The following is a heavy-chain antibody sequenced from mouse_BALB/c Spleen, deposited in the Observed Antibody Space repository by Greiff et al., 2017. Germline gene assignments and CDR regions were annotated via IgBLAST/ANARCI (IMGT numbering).Heavy chain of an antibody. D-gene: IGHD1-2*01. J-gene: IGHJ3*01. CDR2: IDPETGGT. CDR1: GYTFTDYE. CDR3: TTYYYGSWFAY. Sequence: VQLQQSGAELVRPGASVTLSCKASGYTFTDYEMHWVKQTPVHGLEWIGAIDPETGGTAYNQKFKGKATLTADKSSSTAYMELRSLTSEDSAVYYCTTYYYGSWFAYWGQGTLVTVS. V-gene: IGHV1-15*01.